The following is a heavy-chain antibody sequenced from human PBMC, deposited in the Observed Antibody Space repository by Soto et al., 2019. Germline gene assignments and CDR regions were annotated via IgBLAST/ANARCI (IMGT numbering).Heavy chain of an antibody. CDR3: ARDRASIAAAGTARYYYYYMDV. Sequence: ASVKVSCKASGYTFTGYYMHWVRQAPGQGLEWMGWINPNSGGTNYAQKFQGWVTMARDTSISTAYMELSRLRSDDTAVYYCARDRASIAAAGTARYYYYYMDVWGKGTTVTVSS. V-gene: IGHV1-2*04. J-gene: IGHJ6*03. D-gene: IGHD6-13*01. CDR1: GYTFTGYY. CDR2: INPNSGGT.